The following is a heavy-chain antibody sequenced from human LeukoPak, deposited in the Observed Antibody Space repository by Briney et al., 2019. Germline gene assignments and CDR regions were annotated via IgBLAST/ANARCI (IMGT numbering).Heavy chain of an antibody. CDR2: ISSSGSTI. D-gene: IGHD2-15*01. CDR3: ARYRRLGGGVRLGAFDI. Sequence: GGSLRLSCSASGFTFSDYYMSWIRQAPGKGLEWVSYISSSGSTIYYADSVKGRFTISRDNAKNSLYLQMNSLRAEDTAVYYCARYRRLGGGVRLGAFDIWGQGTMVTVSS. J-gene: IGHJ3*02. CDR1: GFTFSDYY. V-gene: IGHV3-11*01.